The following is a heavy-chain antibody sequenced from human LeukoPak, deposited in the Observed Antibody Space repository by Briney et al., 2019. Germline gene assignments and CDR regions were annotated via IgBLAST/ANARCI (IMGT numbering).Heavy chain of an antibody. CDR1: GGSFSGYY. CDR2: IYYSGST. CDR3: ARVGGSSRNFDY. D-gene: IGHD1-26*01. J-gene: IGHJ4*02. Sequence: PSETLSLTCAVYGGSFSGYYWSWIRQHPGKGLEWIGYIYYSGSTYYNPSLKSRVTISVDTSKNQFSLKLSSVTAADTAVYYCARVGGSSRNFDYWGQGTLVTVSS. V-gene: IGHV4-31*11.